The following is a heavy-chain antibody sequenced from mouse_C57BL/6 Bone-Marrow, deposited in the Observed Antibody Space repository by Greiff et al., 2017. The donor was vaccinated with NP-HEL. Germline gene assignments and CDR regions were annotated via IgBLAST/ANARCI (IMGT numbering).Heavy chain of an antibody. Sequence: EVKLQESGPELVKPGASVKMSCKASGYTFTDYNMHWVKQSHGKSLEWIGYINPNNGGTSYNQKFKGKATLTVNKSSSTAYMELRSLTSEDSAVYDCASDGQLGRGWYCDVWGTGTTVTVSS. CDR3: ASDGQLGRGWYCDV. J-gene: IGHJ1*03. CDR1: GYTFTDYN. V-gene: IGHV1-22*01. D-gene: IGHD4-1*02. CDR2: INPNNGGT.